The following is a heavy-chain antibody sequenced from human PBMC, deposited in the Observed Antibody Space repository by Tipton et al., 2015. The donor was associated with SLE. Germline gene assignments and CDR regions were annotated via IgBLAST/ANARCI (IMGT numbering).Heavy chain of an antibody. J-gene: IGHJ5*02. V-gene: IGHV4-34*01. CDR2: INHSGST. CDR1: GGSFSGYF. Sequence: TLSLTCAVYGGSFSGYFWSWIRQPPGKGLEWIGEINHSGSTNYNPSLKSRVTISVDTSKNQFSLKLNSVTAADTAVYYCATLTETLPWGQGTLVTVSS. CDR3: ATLTETLP. D-gene: IGHD1-20*01.